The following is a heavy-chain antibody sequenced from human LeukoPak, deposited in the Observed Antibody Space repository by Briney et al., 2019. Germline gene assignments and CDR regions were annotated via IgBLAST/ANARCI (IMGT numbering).Heavy chain of an antibody. V-gene: IGHV3-21*01. D-gene: IGHD3-10*01. Sequence: SGGSLRLSCAASGFTFSSYTMNWVRQAPGKGLEWVSSISSSRSYIYYADSMKGRFTISRDNAKNSLYLQMNSLRAEDTAVYYCAKSFWWFGEFSPFDYWGQGTLVTVSS. CDR2: ISSSRSYI. CDR3: AKSFWWFGEFSPFDY. CDR1: GFTFSSYT. J-gene: IGHJ4*02.